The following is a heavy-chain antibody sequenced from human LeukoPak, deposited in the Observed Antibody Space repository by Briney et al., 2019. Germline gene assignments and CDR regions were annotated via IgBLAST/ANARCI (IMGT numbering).Heavy chain of an antibody. V-gene: IGHV3-48*01. Sequence: GGSLRLSCAASGFTFSSYSMNGGREAPGKGVEWGSYISSRSSTIYYADSVRGRFTISRDNAKNSVYMQMNSLRAEDTAVYYCARALEDYYYYYMDVWGKGTTVTVSS. CDR2: ISSRSSTI. CDR3: ARALEDYYYYYMDV. D-gene: IGHD5-24*01. J-gene: IGHJ6*03. CDR1: GFTFSSYS.